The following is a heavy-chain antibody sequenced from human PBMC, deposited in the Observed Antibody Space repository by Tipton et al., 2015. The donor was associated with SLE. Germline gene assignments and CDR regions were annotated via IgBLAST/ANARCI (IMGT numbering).Heavy chain of an antibody. Sequence: SLRLSCAASGFTFSSYGMHWVRQAPGKGLEWVAVIWYDGSNKYYADSVKGRFTISRDNSKNTLYLQMNSLRAEDTAVYYCARMVQGVHNWFDPWGQGTLVTVSS. V-gene: IGHV3-33*01. CDR3: ARMVQGVHNWFDP. CDR2: IWYDGSNK. CDR1: GFTFSSYG. J-gene: IGHJ5*02. D-gene: IGHD3-10*01.